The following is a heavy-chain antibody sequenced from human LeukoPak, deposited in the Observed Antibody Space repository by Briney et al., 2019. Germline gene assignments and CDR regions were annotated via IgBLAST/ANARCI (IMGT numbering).Heavy chain of an antibody. Sequence: GESLKISCKGSGYSFTSYWIGWVHQMPGKGLEWMGIIYPGDSDTRYSPSFQGQVTISADKSISTAYLQWSSLKASDTAMYYCARITKDYYDSSGYNEYYFDYWGQGTLVTVSS. J-gene: IGHJ4*02. V-gene: IGHV5-51*07. D-gene: IGHD3-22*01. CDR3: ARITKDYYDSSGYNEYYFDY. CDR1: GYSFTSYW. CDR2: IYPGDSDT.